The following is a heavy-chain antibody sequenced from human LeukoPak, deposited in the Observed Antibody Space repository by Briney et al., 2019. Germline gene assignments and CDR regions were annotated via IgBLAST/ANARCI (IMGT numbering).Heavy chain of an antibody. CDR2: ISYDGSNK. V-gene: IGHV3-30*03. Sequence: GRSLRLSCAASGFTFSSYGMHWVRQAPGKGLEWVAVISYDGSNKYYVDSVKGRFTISRDNSKNTLYLQMNSLRAEDTAVYYCARLQLDSSSWYPGGMDVWGKGTTATVSS. J-gene: IGHJ6*04. CDR3: ARLQLDSSSWYPGGMDV. D-gene: IGHD6-13*01. CDR1: GFTFSSYG.